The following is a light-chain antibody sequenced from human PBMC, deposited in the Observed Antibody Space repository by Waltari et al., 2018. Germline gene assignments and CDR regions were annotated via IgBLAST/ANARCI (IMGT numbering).Light chain of an antibody. CDR3: SSYAGSNKLI. Sequence: QSALTQPPSASGSPGQTVIISCTCTSSDIGAYKYVPWYQQIPGRAPALIIYEVDRRPPGVPDRFSGSKSGNTASLTVSGLQTEDEGDYYRSSYAGSNKLIFGGVTKLTVL. V-gene: IGLV2-8*01. CDR2: EVD. CDR1: SSDIGAYKY. J-gene: IGLJ2*01.